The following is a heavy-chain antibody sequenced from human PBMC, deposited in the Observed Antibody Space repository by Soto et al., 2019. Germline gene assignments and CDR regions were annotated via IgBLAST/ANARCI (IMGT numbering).Heavy chain of an antibody. D-gene: IGHD2-2*02. CDR2: ISYDGSNK. CDR1: GFTFSSYG. V-gene: IGHV3-30*18. Sequence: SLRLSCAASGFTFSSYGMHWVRQAPGKGLEWVAVISYDGSNKYYADSVKGRFTISRDNSKNTLYLQMNSLRAEDTAVYYCAKGAVVVPAAIPSGMDVWGQGTTVTVSS. J-gene: IGHJ6*02. CDR3: AKGAVVVPAAIPSGMDV.